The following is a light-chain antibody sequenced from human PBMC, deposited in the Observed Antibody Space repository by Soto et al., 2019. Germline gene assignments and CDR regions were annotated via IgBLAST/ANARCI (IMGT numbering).Light chain of an antibody. Sequence: DIQMTQSPSTLSASVGDRVTITCRASQSITSWLAWYHQKPGKDPKPLIYKASSLESGFPSRFSGSGSGTESTLTISRLQSDDFATYYCQQYKSYSRTFGQGTKV. CDR2: KAS. J-gene: IGKJ1*01. CDR3: QQYKSYSRT. CDR1: QSITSW. V-gene: IGKV1-5*03.